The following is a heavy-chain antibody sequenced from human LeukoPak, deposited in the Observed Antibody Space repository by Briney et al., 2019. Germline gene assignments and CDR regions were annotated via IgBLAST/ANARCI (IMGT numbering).Heavy chain of an antibody. J-gene: IGHJ4*02. D-gene: IGHD4-23*01. CDR1: GGSISSYY. V-gene: IGHV4-34*01. Sequence: SETLSLTCTVSGGSISSYYWSWIRQPPGKGLEWIGEINHSGSTNYNPSLKSRVTISVDTSKNQFSLKLSSVTAADTAVYYCARGQSRTTVVTPPGPYFDYWGQGTLVTVSS. CDR2: INHSGST. CDR3: ARGQSRTTVVTPPGPYFDY.